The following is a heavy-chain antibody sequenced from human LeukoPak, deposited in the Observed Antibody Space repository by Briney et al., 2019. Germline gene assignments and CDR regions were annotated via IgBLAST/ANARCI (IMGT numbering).Heavy chain of an antibody. Sequence: ASVTVSCEASGYLFTSQALTWVRQAPGQGLEWMAWIHPSNGNTFYAQKFQGRVTLTTDSSTVCMDMRSLRSDDTAVYYCARQLHYWSGQNYYYYLDVWGKGTPVIVSS. J-gene: IGHJ6*03. CDR3: ARQLHYWSGQNYYYYLDV. CDR2: IHPSNGNT. V-gene: IGHV1-18*01. CDR1: GYLFTSQA. D-gene: IGHD3-3*02.